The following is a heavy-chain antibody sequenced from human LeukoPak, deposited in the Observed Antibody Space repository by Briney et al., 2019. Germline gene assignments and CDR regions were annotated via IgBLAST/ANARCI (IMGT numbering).Heavy chain of an antibody. Sequence: PGRSLRLSCAASGFTFSSYGMHWVRQAPGKGLEWVAVIWYDGSNKYYADSVKGRFTISRDNSKNTLYLQMNSLRAEDTAVYYCARDRLAAAGFDYWGQGTLVTVSS. V-gene: IGHV3-33*01. D-gene: IGHD6-13*01. CDR2: IWYDGSNK. J-gene: IGHJ4*02. CDR1: GFTFSSYG. CDR3: ARDRLAAAGFDY.